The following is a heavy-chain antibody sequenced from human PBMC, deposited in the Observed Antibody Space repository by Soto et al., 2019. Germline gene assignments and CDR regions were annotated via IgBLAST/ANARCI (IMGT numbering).Heavy chain of an antibody. CDR1: GFTFSSYA. V-gene: IGHV3-30-3*01. Sequence: GGSLRLSCAASGFTFSSYAMHWVRQAPGKGLEWVAVISYDGSNKYYADSVKGRFTISRDNSKNTLYLQMNSLRAEDTAVYYCARDSPSPNVVVTAILDYWGQGTLVTVSS. J-gene: IGHJ4*02. CDR3: ARDSPSPNVVVTAILDY. D-gene: IGHD2-21*02. CDR2: ISYDGSNK.